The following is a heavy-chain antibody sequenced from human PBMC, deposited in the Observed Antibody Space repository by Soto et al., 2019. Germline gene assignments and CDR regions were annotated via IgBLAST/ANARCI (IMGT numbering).Heavy chain of an antibody. CDR2: LYWDDDK. V-gene: IGHV2-5*02. CDR3: AHRPRGYSYYFDY. D-gene: IGHD5-18*01. J-gene: IGHJ4*02. CDR1: GFSLSTRGVG. Sequence: QITLKESGPPLVKPTQTLTLTCTFSGFSLSTRGVGVGWIRQPPGKALEWLALLYWDDDKGYSPSLKSRLTITMATSKNQVVLTVTNMDPVDTATYYCAHRPRGYSYYFDYWGQGTLVTVSS.